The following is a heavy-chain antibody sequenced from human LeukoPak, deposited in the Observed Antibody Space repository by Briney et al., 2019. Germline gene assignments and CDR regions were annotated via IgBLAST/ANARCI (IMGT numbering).Heavy chain of an antibody. CDR2: IWYDGTNK. J-gene: IGHJ4*02. Sequence: PGGSLRLSRAASGFTFSSYGMHWVRQAPGKGLEWMAVIWYDGTNKYYADSVKGRFTISRDSSKNTLYLQMNSLRAEDTAVYYCARAAYDSSGYLTLWGQGTLVTVSS. D-gene: IGHD3-22*01. CDR3: ARAAYDSSGYLTL. CDR1: GFTFSSYG. V-gene: IGHV3-33*01.